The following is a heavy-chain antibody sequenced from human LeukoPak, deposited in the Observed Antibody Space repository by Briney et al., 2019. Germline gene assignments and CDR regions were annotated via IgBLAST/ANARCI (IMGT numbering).Heavy chain of an antibody. CDR2: IRYDGSNK. CDR3: AKNPMGATYYYYYYMDV. V-gene: IGHV3-30*02. CDR1: GFTFSSYG. Sequence: GGSLRLSCAASGFTFSSYGMHSLRQAPGKGLEWVAFIRYDGSNKHYADSVKGRFTISRDNSKNTLYLQMNSLRAEDTAVYYCAKNPMGATYYYYYYMDVWGKGTTVTVSS. J-gene: IGHJ6*03. D-gene: IGHD1-26*01.